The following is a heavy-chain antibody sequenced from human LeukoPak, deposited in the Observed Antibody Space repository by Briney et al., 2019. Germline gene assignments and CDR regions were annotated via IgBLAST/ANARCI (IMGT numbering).Heavy chain of an antibody. V-gene: IGHV4-4*07. D-gene: IGHD6-13*01. Sequence: SETLSLICTVSGDSISNYYWSWIRQPAGKRLEWIGRSYPSRSTNYHPSLKSRFTMSADTSKNQLSLKLSSVTAADTAVYYCARDRVGQQLVGRKYYYYYMDVWGKGTTVTISS. CDR3: ARDRVGQQLVGRKYYYYYMDV. J-gene: IGHJ6*03. CDR1: GDSISNYY. CDR2: SYPSRST.